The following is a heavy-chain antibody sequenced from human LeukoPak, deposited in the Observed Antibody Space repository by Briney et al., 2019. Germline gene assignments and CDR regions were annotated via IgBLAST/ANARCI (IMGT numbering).Heavy chain of an antibody. D-gene: IGHD3-9*01. Sequence: PGGSLRLSCAASGFTFSSFAMSWVRQAPGKGLEWVSGLSGSGGSTYYADSVNGRFTISRDNSKNTLFLQMNSLRAEDTAVYYCARDGGGRRYPTGRQSKGGYYYYMDVWGKGTTVTVSS. CDR3: ARDGGGRRYPTGRQSKGGYYYYMDV. V-gene: IGHV3-23*01. J-gene: IGHJ6*03. CDR2: LSGSGGST. CDR1: GFTFSSFA.